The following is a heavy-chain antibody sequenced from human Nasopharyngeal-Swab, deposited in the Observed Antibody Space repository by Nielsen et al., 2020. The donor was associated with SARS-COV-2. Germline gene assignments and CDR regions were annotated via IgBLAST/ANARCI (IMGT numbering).Heavy chain of an antibody. Sequence: GESLKISCAASGFTFSSYSMNWVRQAPGKGLEWVSYISSSSSTIYYADSVEGRFTISRDNAKNSLYLQMNSLRDEDTAVYYCARGETAMAKYYYYGMDVWGQGTTVTVSS. D-gene: IGHD5-18*01. CDR1: GFTFSSYS. CDR2: ISSSSSTI. J-gene: IGHJ6*02. V-gene: IGHV3-48*02. CDR3: ARGETAMAKYYYYGMDV.